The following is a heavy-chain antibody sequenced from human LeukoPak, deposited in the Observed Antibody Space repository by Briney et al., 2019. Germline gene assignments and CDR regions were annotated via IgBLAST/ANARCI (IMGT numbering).Heavy chain of an antibody. D-gene: IGHD2-2*01. V-gene: IGHV1-2*02. CDR2: INPNSGGT. Sequence: ASVKVSCKASGYTFTGYYMHWVRQAPGQGLEWMGWINPNSGGTNYAQKFQGRVTMTRDMSISTAYMELSRLRSDDTAVYYCAREGCSSTNCHVLGDDNWFDPWGQGTLVTVSS. CDR1: GYTFTGYY. J-gene: IGHJ5*02. CDR3: AREGCSSTNCHVLGDDNWFDP.